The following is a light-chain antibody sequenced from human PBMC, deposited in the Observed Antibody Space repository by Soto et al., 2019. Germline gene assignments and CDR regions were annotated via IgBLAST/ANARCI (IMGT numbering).Light chain of an antibody. CDR2: RAS. J-gene: IGKJ1*01. Sequence: MTQSPATLSVSPGERATLSCRASQTIYSNVAWYQQRPGQAPRLLIYRASARATGIPARFSGSGSGTEFTLTIGSLQSEDSAVYYCQQYQKLWTFGQGTKVDIK. V-gene: IGKV3-15*01. CDR1: QTIYSN. CDR3: QQYQKLWT.